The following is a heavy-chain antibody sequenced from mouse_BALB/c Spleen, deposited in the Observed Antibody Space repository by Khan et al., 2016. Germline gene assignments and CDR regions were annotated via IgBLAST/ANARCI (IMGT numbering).Heavy chain of an antibody. CDR2: INTYSGES. CDR1: GYTFTNYG. CDR3: ARYRYYYGSSRYFDD. V-gene: IGHV9-3-1*01. Sequence: QIQLVQSGPELKKPGKTVKISCKASGYTFTNYGMNWVKQAPGKGLKWMGWINTYSGESTYADDFKGRFAFSLETSANTAYLQLNNLKHEDTATYFCARYRYYYGSSRYFDDWGAGTTVTVSS. D-gene: IGHD1-1*01. J-gene: IGHJ1*01.